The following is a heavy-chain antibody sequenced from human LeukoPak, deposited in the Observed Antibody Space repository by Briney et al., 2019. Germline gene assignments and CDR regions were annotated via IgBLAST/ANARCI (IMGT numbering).Heavy chain of an antibody. D-gene: IGHD2-2*01. Sequence: ASVKVSCKASGYTFTGYYMHWVRQAPGQGLEWMGRINPNSGGTNYAQKFQGRVTMTRDTSISTAYMELSRLRSDDTAVYYCARSACSSTTCYHRRYNWFDPWGQGTLVTVSS. CDR1: GYTFTGYY. CDR2: INPNSGGT. J-gene: IGHJ5*02. V-gene: IGHV1-2*06. CDR3: ARSACSSTTCYHRRYNWFDP.